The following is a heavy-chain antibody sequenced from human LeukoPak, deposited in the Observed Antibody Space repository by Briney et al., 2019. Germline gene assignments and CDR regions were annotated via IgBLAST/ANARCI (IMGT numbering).Heavy chain of an antibody. CDR1: GGSFSGYY. J-gene: IGHJ4*02. V-gene: IGHV4-34*01. CDR2: INHSGTT. CDR3: AREAVLVVPATRPDHFDY. Sequence: PSETLSLTCAVYGGSFSGYYWSWIRQPPGKGLEWIGEINHSGTTNYNPSLKSRVTILVDTSKNQFSLKLSSVTAADTAVYYCAREAVLVVPATRPDHFDYWGQGTLVTVSS. D-gene: IGHD2-2*02.